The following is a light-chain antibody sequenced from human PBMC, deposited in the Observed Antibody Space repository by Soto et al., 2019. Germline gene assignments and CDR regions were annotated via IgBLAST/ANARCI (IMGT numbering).Light chain of an antibody. CDR3: SSYTSPTTVL. CDR1: SNDIGDY. CDR2: DVT. J-gene: IGLJ2*01. V-gene: IGLV2-14*03. Sequence: QSALTQPASVSGSPGQSITISCTGTSNDIGDYVSWYQHHPGKAPKLMIYDVTNRPSGVSNRFSGSKSGNTASLTISGLQAEDEADYYCSSYTSPTTVLFGGGTKLTVL.